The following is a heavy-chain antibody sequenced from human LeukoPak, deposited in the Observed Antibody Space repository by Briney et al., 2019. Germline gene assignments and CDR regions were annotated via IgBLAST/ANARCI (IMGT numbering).Heavy chain of an antibody. CDR3: AKWGGVYYFDY. Sequence: GGSLRLSCAASGFTFSSYAMHWVRQAPGKGLKWVAVISYDGSNKYYADSVKGRFTISRDNSKNTLYLQMNSLRAEDTAVYYCAKWGGVYYFDYWGQGTLVTVSS. V-gene: IGHV3-30*04. CDR2: ISYDGSNK. J-gene: IGHJ4*02. D-gene: IGHD3-16*01. CDR1: GFTFSSYA.